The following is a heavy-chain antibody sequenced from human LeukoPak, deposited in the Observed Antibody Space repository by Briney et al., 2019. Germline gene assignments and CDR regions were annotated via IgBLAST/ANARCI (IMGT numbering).Heavy chain of an antibody. D-gene: IGHD3-10*01. CDR3: AKGHYYGSGTNWFDP. CDR2: ISGSGGST. CDR1: GFTFSSYA. J-gene: IGHJ5*02. Sequence: GGSLRLSCAASGFTFSSYAMSWVRQAPGKGLEWVSAISGSGGSTYYADSVKGRFTISRDNSKNTLYLQMNSLRAEDTAVYYCAKGHYYGSGTNWFDPWGQGTLVTVSS. V-gene: IGHV3-23*01.